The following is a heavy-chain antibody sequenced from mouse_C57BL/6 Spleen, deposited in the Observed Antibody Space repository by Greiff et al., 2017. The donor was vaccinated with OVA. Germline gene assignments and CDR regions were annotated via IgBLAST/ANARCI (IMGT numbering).Heavy chain of an antibody. D-gene: IGHD2-2*01. CDR1: GFTFTDYY. J-gene: IGHJ2*01. V-gene: IGHV7-3*01. CDR3: ARHYGYYFDY. CDR2: IRNKANGYTT. Sequence: DVKLVESGGGLVQPGGSLSLSCAASGFTFTDYYMSWVRQPPGKALEWLGFIRNKANGYTTEYSASVKGRFTISRDNSQSILYLQMNALRAEDSATYYCARHYGYYFDYWGQGTTLTVSS.